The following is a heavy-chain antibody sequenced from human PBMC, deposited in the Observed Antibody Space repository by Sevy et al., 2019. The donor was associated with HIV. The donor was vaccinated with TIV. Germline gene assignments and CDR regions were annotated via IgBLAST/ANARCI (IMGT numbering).Heavy chain of an antibody. V-gene: IGHV5-51*01. Sequence: GESLKISCKGSGYSFTSYWIGWVRQMPGKGLEWMGIIYPGDSDTRYSPSFQGQVTISADKSISTAYLQWSSLKASDTAMYYCARQPYYYDSSGYYMGNNWFDPWGQGTLVTVSS. CDR3: ARQPYYYDSSGYYMGNNWFDP. D-gene: IGHD3-22*01. CDR2: IYPGDSDT. CDR1: GYSFTSYW. J-gene: IGHJ5*02.